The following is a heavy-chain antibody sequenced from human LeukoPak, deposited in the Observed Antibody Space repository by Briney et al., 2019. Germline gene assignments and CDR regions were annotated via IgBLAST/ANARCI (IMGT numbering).Heavy chain of an antibody. D-gene: IGHD1-26*01. J-gene: IGHJ4*02. CDR1: GGSISSSSYF. Sequence: PSETLSLTCTVSGGSISSSSYFWGWIRQPPGKGLEWIGYIYYSGSTNYNPSLKSRVTISVDTSKNQFSLRLSSVTAADTAVYYCARNSTPVAATGFDYWGQGTLVTVSS. CDR2: IYYSGST. CDR3: ARNSTPVAATGFDY. V-gene: IGHV4-61*05.